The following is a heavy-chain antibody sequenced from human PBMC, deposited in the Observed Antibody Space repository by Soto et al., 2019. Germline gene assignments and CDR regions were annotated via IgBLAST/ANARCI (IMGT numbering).Heavy chain of an antibody. CDR1: GFTFSSYG. D-gene: IGHD5-12*01. V-gene: IGHV3-30*18. CDR2: ISYDGSNK. Sequence: QVQLVESGGGVVQPGRSLRLSCAASGFTFSSYGMHWVRQAPGKGLEWVAVISYDGSNKYYADSVKGRFTISRDNSKNTLYLQMNSLRAEDTAVYYCAKARGWIRHVPLDYWGQGTLVTVSS. CDR3: AKARGWIRHVPLDY. J-gene: IGHJ4*02.